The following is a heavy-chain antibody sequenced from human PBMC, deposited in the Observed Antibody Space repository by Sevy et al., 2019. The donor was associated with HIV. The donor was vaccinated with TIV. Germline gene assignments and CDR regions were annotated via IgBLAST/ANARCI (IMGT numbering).Heavy chain of an antibody. J-gene: IGHJ5*02. CDR2: IYYSGST. D-gene: IGHD6-19*01. Sequence: SETLSLTCTVSGGSISSSSYYWGWIRQPPGKGLEWIGSIYYSGSTYYNPSLKSRVTLSVDTSKNQFSLKLSSVTAADTAVYYCARHIRGWYFGNWFDPWGQGTLVTVSS. CDR3: ARHIRGWYFGNWFDP. V-gene: IGHV4-39*01. CDR1: GGSISSSSYY.